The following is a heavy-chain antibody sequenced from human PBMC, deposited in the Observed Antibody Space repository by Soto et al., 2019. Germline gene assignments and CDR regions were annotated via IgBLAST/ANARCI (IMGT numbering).Heavy chain of an antibody. Sequence: PGGSLRLSCTASGFTFSSYEMTWVRQAPGKGLEWISHITSGGTTHYADSAKGRFTISRDNAKNSLYLHLNSLTAEDTAIYYCARVLYATWSSFDYWGQGTLVTVSS. CDR2: ITSGGTT. J-gene: IGHJ4*02. D-gene: IGHD1-26*01. CDR1: GFTFSSYE. CDR3: ARVLYATWSSFDY. V-gene: IGHV3-48*03.